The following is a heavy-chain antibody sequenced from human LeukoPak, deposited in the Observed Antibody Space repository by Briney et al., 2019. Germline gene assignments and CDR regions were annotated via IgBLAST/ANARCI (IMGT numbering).Heavy chain of an antibody. V-gene: IGHV3-7*01. Sequence: GGSLRLSCAASGFTFSSYWMSWVRQAPGKGLEWVANIKQDGSEKYYVDSVKGRFTISRDNAKNSLYLQVNSLRAEDTAVYYCARVSWGYSFDYWGQGTLVTVSS. CDR3: ARVSWGYSFDY. D-gene: IGHD3-16*01. CDR1: GFTFSSYW. J-gene: IGHJ4*02. CDR2: IKQDGSEK.